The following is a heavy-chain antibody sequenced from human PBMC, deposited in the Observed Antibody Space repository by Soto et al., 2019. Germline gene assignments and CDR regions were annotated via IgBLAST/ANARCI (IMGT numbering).Heavy chain of an antibody. CDR2: IIPIVGTA. J-gene: IGHJ4*02. CDR3: ARTSWSESSGYLPIGADY. D-gene: IGHD3-22*01. Sequence: QVQLVQSGAEVKKPGSSVTVSCTASGGTFSSYAINWVRQAPGQGLEWMGGIIPIVGTANYAQKFQGRVTITADESTSTAYTEMSSLRSEDTAVYYCARTSWSESSGYLPIGADYWGQGTLVTVSS. V-gene: IGHV1-69*12. CDR1: GGTFSSYA.